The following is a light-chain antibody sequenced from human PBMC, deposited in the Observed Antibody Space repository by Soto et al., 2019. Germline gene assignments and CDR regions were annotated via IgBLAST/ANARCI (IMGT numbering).Light chain of an antibody. V-gene: IGLV2-8*01. CDR2: EVT. CDR1: TSDIGAYNY. CDR3: SSFAGNNSFV. J-gene: IGLJ1*01. Sequence: QSALTQPPSASGSPGQSVTISCTGTTSDIGAYNYVSWYQQRPGKAPKLIIYEVTRRPSGVSDRIFGSKSDTTASLTVSGLQAEDEADYYCSSFAGNNSFVFGTGTKVTVL.